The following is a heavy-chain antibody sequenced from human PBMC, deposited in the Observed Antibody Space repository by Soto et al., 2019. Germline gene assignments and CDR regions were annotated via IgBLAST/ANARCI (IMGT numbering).Heavy chain of an antibody. D-gene: IGHD1-26*01. V-gene: IGHV3-21*01. J-gene: IGHJ3*02. CDR3: ARDGDKVGATTPRGDAFDI. Sequence: EVQLVESGGGLVKPGGSLRLSCAASGFTFSSYSMNWVRQAPGKGLEWVSSISSSSSYIYYADSVKGRFTISRDNAKNSLYLQKNSLRAEDTAVYYCARDGDKVGATTPRGDAFDIWGQGTMVTVSS. CDR2: ISSSSSYI. CDR1: GFTFSSYS.